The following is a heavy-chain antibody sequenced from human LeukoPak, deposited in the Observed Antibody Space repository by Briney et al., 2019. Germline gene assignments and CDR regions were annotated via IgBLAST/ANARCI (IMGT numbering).Heavy chain of an antibody. Sequence: GGSLRLSCAASGFTFDDYAMHWVRQAPGKGLEWVSGISWNSGSIGYADSVKGRFTISRDNAKNSLYLQMNSLRAEDTALYYCAKEQYGDYCLDYWGQGTLVTVSS. D-gene: IGHD4-17*01. J-gene: IGHJ4*02. CDR2: ISWNSGSI. CDR1: GFTFDDYA. V-gene: IGHV3-9*01. CDR3: AKEQYGDYCLDY.